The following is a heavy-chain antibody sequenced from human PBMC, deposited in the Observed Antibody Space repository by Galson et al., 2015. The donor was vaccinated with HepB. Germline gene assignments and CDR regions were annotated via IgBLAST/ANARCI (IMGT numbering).Heavy chain of an antibody. V-gene: IGHV4-4*07. D-gene: IGHD5-24*01. CDR3: ARDSDGWPPKAYGMDV. J-gene: IGHJ6*02. CDR2: IYTSVTT. Sequence: ETLSLTCTVSGGSVTTYYWNWIRQPAGKGLEWIGRIGRIYTSVTTNYNPSLQSRVTMSVDTSKHQLSLRLSFVTAADTAIYYCARDSDGWPPKAYGMDVWGQGTTVTVSS. CDR1: GGSVTTYY.